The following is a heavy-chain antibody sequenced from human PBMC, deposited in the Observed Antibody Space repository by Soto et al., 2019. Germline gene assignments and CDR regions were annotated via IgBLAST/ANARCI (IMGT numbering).Heavy chain of an antibody. J-gene: IGHJ4*02. D-gene: IGHD6-13*01. V-gene: IGHV3-53*02. CDR3: WGGSSWRTFDY. CDR1: GFTVSSNY. Sequence: EVQLVETGGGLIQPGGSLRLSCAASGFTVSSNYMSWGRQAPGKGLEWVSVIYSGGSTYYADSVKGRFTISRDNSKNTLYLQMNSLRAEDTAVYYCWGGSSWRTFDYWGQGTLVTVSS. CDR2: IYSGGST.